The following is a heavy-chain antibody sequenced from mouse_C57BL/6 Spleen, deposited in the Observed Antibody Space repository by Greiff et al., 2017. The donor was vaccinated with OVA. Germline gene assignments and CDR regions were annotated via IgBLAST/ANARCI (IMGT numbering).Heavy chain of an antibody. D-gene: IGHD2-1*01. CDR3: ARQIYYGNYFDY. CDR2: IYPGSGST. V-gene: IGHV1-55*01. J-gene: IGHJ2*01. CDR1: GYTFTSYW. Sequence: QVQLQQPGAELVKPGASVKMSCKASGYTFTSYWITWVKQRPGQGLEWIGDIYPGSGSTNYNEKFKSKATLTVDTSSSTAYMQLSSLTSEDSAVYYCARQIYYGNYFDYWGQGTPLTVSS.